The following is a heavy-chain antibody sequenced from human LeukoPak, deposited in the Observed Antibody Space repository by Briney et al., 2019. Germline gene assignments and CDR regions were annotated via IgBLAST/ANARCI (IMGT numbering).Heavy chain of an antibody. Sequence: WASVKVSCKASGGTFSSYAISWVRQAPGQGLEWMGGIIPIFGTANYAQKFQGRVTITADKSTSTAYMELSSLRSEDTAVYYCARDRRRPSFWSGYPFSPTDDRYYYMDVWGKGTTVTVSS. D-gene: IGHD3-3*01. CDR2: IIPIFGTA. CDR3: ARDRRRPSFWSGYPFSPTDDRYYYMDV. CDR1: GGTFSSYA. J-gene: IGHJ6*03. V-gene: IGHV1-69*06.